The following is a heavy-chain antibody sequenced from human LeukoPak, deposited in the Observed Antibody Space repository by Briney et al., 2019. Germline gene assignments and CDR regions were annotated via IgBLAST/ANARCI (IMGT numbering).Heavy chain of an antibody. CDR3: ARVSCGGNCYSFIGAFDI. J-gene: IGHJ3*02. CDR1: GGTFSSYA. CDR2: IIPIFGTA. V-gene: IGHV1-69*06. D-gene: IGHD2-15*01. Sequence: ASVKVSCKASGGTFSSYAISWVRQAPGQGLEWMGGIIPIFGTANYAQKFQGRVTITADKSTSTAYMELSSLRSEDTAVYYCARVSCGGNCYSFIGAFDIWGQGTMVTVSS.